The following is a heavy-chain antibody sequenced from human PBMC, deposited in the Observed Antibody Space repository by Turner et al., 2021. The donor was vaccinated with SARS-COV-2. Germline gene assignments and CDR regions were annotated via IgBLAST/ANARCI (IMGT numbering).Heavy chain of an antibody. CDR1: GYTLTELS. D-gene: IGHD6-19*01. J-gene: IGHJ6*02. CDR2: FDPEDGET. CDR3: ATGVAVTGTPSAYYYYYGMDV. V-gene: IGHV1-24*01. Sequence: QVQLVQSGAGVKKPGASGKVYCKVSGYTLTELSMHWVRQAPGKGLEWMGGFDPEDGETIYAQKFQGRVTMTEDTSTDTAYMELSSLRSEDTAVYYCATGVAVTGTPSAYYYYYGMDVWGQGTTVTVSS.